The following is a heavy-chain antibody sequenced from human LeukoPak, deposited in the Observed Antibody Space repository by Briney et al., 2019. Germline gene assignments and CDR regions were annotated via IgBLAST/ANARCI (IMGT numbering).Heavy chain of an antibody. CDR2: ISSNGGST. Sequence: PGGSLRLSCAASGFTFSNYAMSWVRQAPGKGLEYVSAISSNGGSTYYANSVKGRFTISRDNSKNTLYLQMGSLRAEDMAVYYCARAGIVGATNRVRAYDYWGQGTLVTVSS. CDR3: ARAGIVGATNRVRAYDY. CDR1: GFTFSNYA. D-gene: IGHD1-26*01. J-gene: IGHJ4*02. V-gene: IGHV3-64*01.